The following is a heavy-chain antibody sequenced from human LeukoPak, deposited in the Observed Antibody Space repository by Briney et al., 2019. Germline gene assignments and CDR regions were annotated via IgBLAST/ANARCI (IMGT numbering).Heavy chain of an antibody. CDR3: ARDREGYTLDY. J-gene: IGHJ4*02. Sequence: GGSLRLSCVTSGFTFSSYVMSWVRQAPGKGLEWVAVISYDGSNKYYADSVKGRFTISRDNSKNTLYLQMNSLRAEDTAVFYCARDREGYTLDYWGQGTLVTVSS. V-gene: IGHV3-30*03. D-gene: IGHD5-24*01. CDR1: GFTFSSYV. CDR2: ISYDGSNK.